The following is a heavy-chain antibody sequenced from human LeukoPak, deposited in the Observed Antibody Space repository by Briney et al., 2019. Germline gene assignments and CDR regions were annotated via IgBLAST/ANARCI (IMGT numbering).Heavy chain of an antibody. J-gene: IGHJ6*02. Sequence: GGSLRLSCAASGFTFSSYGMHWVRQAPGKGLEWVAVISYDGSNKYYADSVKGRFTISRDNSKNTLYLQMNSLRAEDTAVYYRAKDRGVLGGSGPYYYYGMDVWGQGTTVTVSS. CDR1: GFTFSSYG. CDR2: ISYDGSNK. V-gene: IGHV3-30*18. D-gene: IGHD3-10*01. CDR3: AKDRGVLGGSGPYYYYGMDV.